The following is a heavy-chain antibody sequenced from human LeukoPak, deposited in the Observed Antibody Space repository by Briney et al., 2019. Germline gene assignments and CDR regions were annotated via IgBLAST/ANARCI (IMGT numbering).Heavy chain of an antibody. D-gene: IGHD2-15*01. CDR3: ARNPGACSGGSCYYPFDY. CDR2: ISSSSSTI. J-gene: IGHJ4*02. V-gene: IGHV3-48*02. CDR1: GFTFSSYS. Sequence: PGGSLRLSCAASGFTFSSYSMNWVRQAPGKGLEWVSYISSSSSTIYYADSVKGRFTISRDNAKNSLYLQMNSLRDEDTAVYSCARNPGACSGGSCYYPFDYWGQGTLVTVSS.